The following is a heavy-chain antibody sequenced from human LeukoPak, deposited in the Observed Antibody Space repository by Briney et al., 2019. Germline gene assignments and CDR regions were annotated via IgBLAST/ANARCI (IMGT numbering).Heavy chain of an antibody. CDR2: ISGSGGST. CDR3: AKAYSYGRRPLDNFDY. Sequence: GGSLRLSCAASGFTFSSYAMSWVRQAPGKGLEWVSAISGSGGSTYYADSVKGRFTISRDDSKNTLYLQMNSLRAEDTAVYYCAKAYSYGRRPLDNFDYWGQGTLVTVSS. D-gene: IGHD5-18*01. CDR1: GFTFSSYA. J-gene: IGHJ4*02. V-gene: IGHV3-23*01.